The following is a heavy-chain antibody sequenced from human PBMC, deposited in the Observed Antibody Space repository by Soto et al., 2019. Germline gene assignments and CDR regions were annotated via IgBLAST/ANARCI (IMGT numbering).Heavy chain of an antibody. V-gene: IGHV5-51*07. CDR1: EDRFTSYS. CDR3: AIPPGSRLELN. D-gene: IGHD1-7*01. Sequence: GEPLKISSNVSEDRFTSYSISRDHQMPGKGLEWMGIIYPCDSDTRYSPSFQGQVTISADKSISTAYLQWSSLKASDTAMYYCAIPPGSRLELNWGQGTLVTVSS. J-gene: IGHJ4*02. CDR2: IYPCDSDT.